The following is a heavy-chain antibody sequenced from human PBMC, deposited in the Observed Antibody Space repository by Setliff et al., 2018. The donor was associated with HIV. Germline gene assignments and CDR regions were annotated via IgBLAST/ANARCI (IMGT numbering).Heavy chain of an antibody. V-gene: IGHV5-51*01. D-gene: IGHD3-10*01. CDR1: GYSFTNYW. J-gene: IGHJ4*02. Sequence: PGESLTISCKGSGYSFTNYWIGWVRQMPGKGLEWMGIINPGDSETRYNPPFQGQVTISADKSITTAYLQWSGLKASDTAIYYCARLGPGPMFRTNFDYWGQGTQVTVSS. CDR2: INPGDSET. CDR3: ARLGPGPMFRTNFDY.